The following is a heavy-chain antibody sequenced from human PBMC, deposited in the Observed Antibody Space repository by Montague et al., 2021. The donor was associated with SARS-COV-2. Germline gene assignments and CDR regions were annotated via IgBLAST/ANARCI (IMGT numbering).Heavy chain of an antibody. Sequence: SETLSLTCTVSGGSISSYYWNWIRQPPGKGLEWIGYIYYSGSANYNPSFKSRVTMLVDTSKRQMSLRLNSVTAADTAVYYCAGDRGRFWHFDLWGRGTLVTVSS. CDR1: GGSISSYY. J-gene: IGHJ2*01. CDR2: IYYSGSA. V-gene: IGHV4-59*01. D-gene: IGHD5-12*01. CDR3: AGDRGRFWHFDL.